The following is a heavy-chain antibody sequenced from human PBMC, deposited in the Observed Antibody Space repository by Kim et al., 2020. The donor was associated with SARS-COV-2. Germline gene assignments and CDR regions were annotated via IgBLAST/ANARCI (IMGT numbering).Heavy chain of an antibody. D-gene: IGHD2-21*01. V-gene: IGHV4-4*07. CDR3: ARGPPRADCGANCYLDY. CDR1: GGSISTNY. J-gene: IGHJ4*02. CDR2: IYASGST. Sequence: SETLSLTCTVSGGSISTNYWGWIRQSAGKGLEWIGRIYASGSTDYNASLKSRVAMSVDTSKNQFSLELSSVTAADTAGYFCARGPPRADCGANCYLDYWGQGIRVTVSA.